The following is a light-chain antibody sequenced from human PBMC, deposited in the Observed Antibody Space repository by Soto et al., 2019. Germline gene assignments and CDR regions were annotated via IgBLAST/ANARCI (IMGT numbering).Light chain of an antibody. V-gene: IGKV1-5*03. Sequence: DIQMTQSPSTLSASVGDRVTITCRASQSISSWLAWYQQKPGKAPKLLINKASSLESGVPSRFSGSGSGTEFTLTISSLQPDDFATYYCQQYKSHRRTFGQRTKVDIK. CDR2: KAS. CDR1: QSISSW. CDR3: QQYKSHRRT. J-gene: IGKJ1*01.